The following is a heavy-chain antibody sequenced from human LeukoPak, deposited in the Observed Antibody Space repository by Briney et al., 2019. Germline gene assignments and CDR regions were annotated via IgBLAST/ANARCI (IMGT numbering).Heavy chain of an antibody. CDR2: IYHSGST. D-gene: IGHD5-12*01. Sequence: SETLSLTCAVSGYSISSGYYWGWIRQPPGKGLEWIGSIYHSGSTYYNPSLKSRVTISVDTSKNQFSLKLSSVTAADTAVYYCARHLKSGYLPPEDYWGQGTLVTVSS. CDR1: GYSISSGYY. CDR3: ARHLKSGYLPPEDY. J-gene: IGHJ4*02. V-gene: IGHV4-38-2*01.